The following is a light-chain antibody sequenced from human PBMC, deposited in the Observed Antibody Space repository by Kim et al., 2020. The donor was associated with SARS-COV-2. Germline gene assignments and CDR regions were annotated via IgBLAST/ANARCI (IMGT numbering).Light chain of an antibody. CDR2: KAS. CDR3: QKSFT. CDR1: QSIGNW. Sequence: DTQMTQSPSTLSASVGDRVTMTCRASQSIGNWLAWYQQKPGKAPRLLIYKASNLQSGVPSRFSGSGSGTEFTLTISSLQPDDSATYYCQKSFTFGPGTKVDIK. J-gene: IGKJ3*01. V-gene: IGKV1-5*03.